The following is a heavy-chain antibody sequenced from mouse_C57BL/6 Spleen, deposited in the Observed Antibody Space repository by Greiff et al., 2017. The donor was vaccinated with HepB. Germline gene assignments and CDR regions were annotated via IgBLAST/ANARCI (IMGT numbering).Heavy chain of an antibody. CDR2: INPSNGGT. Sequence: QVHVKQSGTELVKPGASVKLSCKASGYTFTSYWMHWVKQRPGQGLEWIGNINPSNGGTNYNEKFKSKATLTVDKSSSTAYMQLSSLTSEDSAVYYCARSLITTVVATRGLAYWGQGTLVTVSA. D-gene: IGHD1-1*01. CDR3: ARSLITTVVATRGLAY. CDR1: GYTFTSYW. V-gene: IGHV1-53*01. J-gene: IGHJ3*01.